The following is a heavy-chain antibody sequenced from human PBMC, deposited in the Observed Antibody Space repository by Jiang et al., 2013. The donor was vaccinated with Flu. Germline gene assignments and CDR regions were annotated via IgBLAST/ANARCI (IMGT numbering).Heavy chain of an antibody. Sequence: KPTQTLTLTCTFSGFSLSTSGMCVSWIRQPPGKALEWLARIDWDDDKYYSTSLKTRLTISKDTSKNQVVLTMTNMDPVDTATYYCARLKRDSTVKGFDYWGQGTLVTVSS. D-gene: IGHD4-17*01. CDR1: GFSLSTSGMC. J-gene: IGHJ4*02. CDR3: ARLKRDSTVKGFDY. CDR2: IDWDDDK. V-gene: IGHV2-70*11.